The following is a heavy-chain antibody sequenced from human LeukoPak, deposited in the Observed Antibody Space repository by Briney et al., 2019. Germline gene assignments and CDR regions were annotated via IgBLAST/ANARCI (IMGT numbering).Heavy chain of an antibody. CDR2: IKQDGNEI. Sequence: PGGSLRLSCAASGFTFSSYWLSWVRQTPGKGLEWVANIKQDGNEIYYLDSVKGRFTISRDNAKNSLYMQMNSLRAEDTAVYYCARVGEFLRSPYYYMDVWGKGTTVTVSS. V-gene: IGHV3-7*01. D-gene: IGHD3-3*01. J-gene: IGHJ6*03. CDR1: GFTFSSYW. CDR3: ARVGEFLRSPYYYMDV.